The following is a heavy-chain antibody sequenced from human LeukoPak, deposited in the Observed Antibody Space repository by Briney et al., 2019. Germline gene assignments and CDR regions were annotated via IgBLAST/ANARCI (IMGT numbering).Heavy chain of an antibody. CDR2: IYYSGST. CDR1: GGSISSGDYY. CDR3: ARGDGSHRREDGFDP. J-gene: IGHJ5*02. V-gene: IGHV4-30-4*08. D-gene: IGHD5-24*01. Sequence: SQTLSLTCTVSGGSISSGDYYWSWIRQPPGKGLEWIGYIYYSGSTYYNPSLKSRVTISVDTSKNQFSLKLSSVTAADTAVYYCARGDGSHRREDGFDPWGQGTQVTVSS.